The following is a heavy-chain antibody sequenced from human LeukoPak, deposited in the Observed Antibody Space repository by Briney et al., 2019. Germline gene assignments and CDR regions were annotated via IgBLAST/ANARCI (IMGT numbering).Heavy chain of an antibody. CDR2: IHGSSGST. Sequence: GGSPRLSCAASGFTFSNYAMSWVRQAPGKGLEWVSAIHGSSGSTYYADPVKGRFTISRDNSKNTLYLQMNSLRAEDTAVYYCAKWPPSSYSSGWLVDYWGQGTLVTVSS. CDR3: AKWPPSSYSSGWLVDY. J-gene: IGHJ4*02. D-gene: IGHD6-19*01. V-gene: IGHV3-23*01. CDR1: GFTFSNYA.